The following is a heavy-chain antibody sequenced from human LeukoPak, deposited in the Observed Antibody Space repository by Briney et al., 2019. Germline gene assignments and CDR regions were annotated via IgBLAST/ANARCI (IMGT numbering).Heavy chain of an antibody. Sequence: PGGSLRLSCAASGFTFTSYTMNWVRQAPGKGLEWVSGINWNGGSTGYADSVKGRFTISRDNAKNSLYLQMNSPRAEDTALYYCAREPYYYDSSGYYYGAFDIWGQGTMVTVSS. D-gene: IGHD3-22*01. V-gene: IGHV3-20*04. CDR2: INWNGGST. J-gene: IGHJ3*02. CDR1: GFTFTSYT. CDR3: AREPYYYDSSGYYYGAFDI.